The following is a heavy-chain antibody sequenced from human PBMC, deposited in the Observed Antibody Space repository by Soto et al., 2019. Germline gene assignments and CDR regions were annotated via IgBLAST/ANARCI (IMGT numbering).Heavy chain of an antibody. CDR1: VGSFTSYY. CDR2: IYYSGST. J-gene: IGHJ6*02. Sequence: SESLSLTGTVSVGSFTSYYWSCIRQPPGKTLEWIGTIYYSGSTNYNPSLKSRVTISVDTSKNQFSLKLGSVTAADTAVYFCARALYGSGVLDVWGQGTTVTVSS. D-gene: IGHD3-10*01. V-gene: IGHV4-59*12. CDR3: ARALYGSGVLDV.